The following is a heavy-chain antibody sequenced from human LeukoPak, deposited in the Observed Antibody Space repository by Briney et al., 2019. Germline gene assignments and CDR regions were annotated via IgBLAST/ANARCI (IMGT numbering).Heavy chain of an antibody. CDR3: AREGSTNPRGWFDP. J-gene: IGHJ5*02. D-gene: IGHD2-2*01. Sequence: ASVKVSCKASGYTFTGYYMHWVRQAPGQGLEWMGWISPNSGGTNYAQKFQGRVTMTRDTSVSTAYMELSRLRSDDTAVYYCAREGSTNPRGWFDPWGQGTLVTVSS. CDR2: ISPNSGGT. CDR1: GYTFTGYY. V-gene: IGHV1-2*02.